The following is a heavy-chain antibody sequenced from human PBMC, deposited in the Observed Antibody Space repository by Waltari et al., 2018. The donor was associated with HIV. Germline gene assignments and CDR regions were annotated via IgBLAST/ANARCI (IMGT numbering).Heavy chain of an antibody. CDR2: IRYDGNTK. D-gene: IGHD2-15*01. J-gene: IGHJ6*02. Sequence: QGQLVESGGGVVQPGGSLRLSCAASGFSFSISGLHWVRQAPGKGVELVTFIRYDGNTKYYADSVKGRFTISRDNSKNTLYLQMSSLRAEDTAVYYCAKELRSGYSYYYYGMDVWGQGTTVTVSS. V-gene: IGHV3-30*02. CDR1: GFSFSISG. CDR3: AKELRSGYSYYYYGMDV.